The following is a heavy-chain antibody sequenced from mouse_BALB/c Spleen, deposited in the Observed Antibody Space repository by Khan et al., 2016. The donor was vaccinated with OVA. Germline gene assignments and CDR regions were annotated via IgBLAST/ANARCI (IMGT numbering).Heavy chain of an antibody. D-gene: IGHD2-12*01. Sequence: EVQLKQSGPELVKPGASVRMSCKASGYTFTSYVMHWVKQKPGLGLEWIGYIYPFNDDTKYNEKFKGKATLTSDKSSSNAYMELSSLTSEDSAVDYCAPVGSYYVSFPYWGQGTLVTVSA. J-gene: IGHJ3*01. CDR1: GYTFTSYV. V-gene: IGHV1S136*01. CDR3: APVGSYYVSFPY. CDR2: IYPFNDDT.